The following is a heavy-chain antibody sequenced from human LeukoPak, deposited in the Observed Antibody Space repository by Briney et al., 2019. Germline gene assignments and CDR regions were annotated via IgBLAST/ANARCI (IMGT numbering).Heavy chain of an antibody. V-gene: IGHV3-23*01. CDR1: GFTFSSYA. Sequence: GGSLRLSCAASGFTFSSYAMSWVRQAPGKGLEWVSAISGSGGSTYYADSVKGRFTISRDNSKNTLYPQMNSLRAEDTAVYYCAKDLWFGELSSCYWGQGTLVTVSS. J-gene: IGHJ4*02. CDR3: AKDLWFGELSSCY. D-gene: IGHD3-10*01. CDR2: ISGSGGST.